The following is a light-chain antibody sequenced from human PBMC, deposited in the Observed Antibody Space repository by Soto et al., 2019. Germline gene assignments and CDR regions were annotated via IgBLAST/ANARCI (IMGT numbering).Light chain of an antibody. J-gene: IGKJ1*01. Sequence: MSLSPGSLPATPGEPASISCRSSQSLRHSHGDNYLAWYLQQPGQSPQLLIYLGSNRAAGVPDRFSSSGAGTNFTLKIIRGEAEEVVVEYCMQTTHRPRTFGQGTKVDI. CDR1: QSLRHSHGDNY. CDR2: LGS. V-gene: IGKV2-28*01. CDR3: MQTTHRPRT.